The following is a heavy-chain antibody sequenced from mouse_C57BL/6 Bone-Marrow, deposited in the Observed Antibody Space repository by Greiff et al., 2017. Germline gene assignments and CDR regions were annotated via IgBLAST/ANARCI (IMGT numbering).Heavy chain of an antibody. V-gene: IGHV5-17*01. CDR2: ISRGSSTI. J-gene: IGHJ2*01. D-gene: IGHD1-1*01. Sequence: EVKLVESGGGLVKPGGSLKLSCAASGFTFSDYGMHWVRQAPEKGLEWVAYISRGSSTIYYADTVKGRFPISRDNAKNTLFLQMTSQRSEDTAMDYCARKGVYYGSSYPDDWGKGTTVTVSS. CDR1: GFTFSDYG. CDR3: ARKGVYYGSSYPDD.